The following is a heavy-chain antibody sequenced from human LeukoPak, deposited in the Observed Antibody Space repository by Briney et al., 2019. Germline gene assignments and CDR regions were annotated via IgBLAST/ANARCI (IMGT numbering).Heavy chain of an antibody. D-gene: IGHD3-16*02. J-gene: IGHJ5*02. Sequence: ASVKVSCKTSGYTFVMYGVSWVRQAPGQGLERMGWISAYNGNTDYAQNLQGRVTMTTDTSTSTAYMELRSLRSDDTAVYYCARNRLRLGELSPNWFDPWGQGTLVTVSS. V-gene: IGHV1-18*01. CDR2: ISAYNGNT. CDR3: ARNRLRLGELSPNWFDP. CDR1: GYTFVMYG.